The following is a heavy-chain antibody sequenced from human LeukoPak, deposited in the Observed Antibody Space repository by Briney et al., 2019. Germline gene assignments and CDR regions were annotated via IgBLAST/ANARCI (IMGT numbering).Heavy chain of an antibody. J-gene: IGHJ4*02. V-gene: IGHV3-48*04. CDR1: GFTFSSYS. CDR2: ISSSSSTI. CDR3: ARDLALYYYDSSGVFDY. Sequence: PGGSLRLSCAASGFTFSSYSMNWVRQAPGKGLEWVSYISSSSSTIYYADSVKGRFTISRDNAKNTLYLQMNSLRAEDTAVYYCARDLALYYYDSSGVFDYWGQGTLVTVSS. D-gene: IGHD3-22*01.